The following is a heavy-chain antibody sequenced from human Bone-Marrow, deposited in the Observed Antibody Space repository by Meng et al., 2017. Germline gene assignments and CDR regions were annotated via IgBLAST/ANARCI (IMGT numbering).Heavy chain of an antibody. Sequence: QVQLQESGPGLVKPSGTLSLTCAVSAGSLSSSNWWSWVRQPPGRGLEWIGEIQRGGGTNYNPSLKSRVTISIDKSKNQFSLMLTSLTAADTAVYYCARIPDYDTSASWGQGTLVTVSS. J-gene: IGHJ5*02. CDR1: AGSLSSSNW. CDR2: IQRGGGT. CDR3: ARIPDYDTSAS. V-gene: IGHV4-4*02. D-gene: IGHD3-22*01.